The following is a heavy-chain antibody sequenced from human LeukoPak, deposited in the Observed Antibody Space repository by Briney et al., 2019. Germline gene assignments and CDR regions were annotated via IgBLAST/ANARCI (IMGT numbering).Heavy chain of an antibody. D-gene: IGHD1-26*01. Sequence: PGGSLRLSCAASGFTFNSYVMHWVRQPPGKGLSWVSHITTDGSGTSYADSVKGRFTISRDNAKKTLYLQMNSLRAEDTAVYYCARGAVAGANFDYWGLGTLVTVSS. V-gene: IGHV3-74*01. CDR2: ITTDGSGT. CDR1: GFTFNSYV. CDR3: ARGAVAGANFDY. J-gene: IGHJ4*02.